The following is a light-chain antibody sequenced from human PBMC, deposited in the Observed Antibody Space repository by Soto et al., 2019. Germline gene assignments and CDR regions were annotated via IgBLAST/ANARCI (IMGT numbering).Light chain of an antibody. CDR2: GAS. CDR1: ETISSHY. V-gene: IGKV3-20*01. J-gene: IGKJ3*01. Sequence: EIVLMQSPDTLSLSPGERATLSCRASETISSHYIAWYQQKPGQAPRLLIFGASTRATGIPDRFSGSWSGTDFTRTISRLEPEDFAVYYGQNFGDSPFTFGPGTKVDIK. CDR3: QNFGDSPFT.